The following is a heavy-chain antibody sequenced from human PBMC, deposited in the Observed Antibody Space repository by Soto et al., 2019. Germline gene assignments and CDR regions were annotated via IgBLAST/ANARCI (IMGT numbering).Heavy chain of an antibody. CDR1: GASTSSRDYY. Sequence: SETLSLTCSVSGASTSSRDYYWGWIRQTPGKVLEWIGNIDYNGVTYYNPSLKSRVTVSKDTSKNQFSLKVASVTAADTAIYYYGRVMIGTSRHTDSDYWGQGTQVTVSS. V-gene: IGHV4-39*01. D-gene: IGHD2-2*01. J-gene: IGHJ4*02. CDR2: IDYNGVT. CDR3: GRVMIGTSRHTDSDY.